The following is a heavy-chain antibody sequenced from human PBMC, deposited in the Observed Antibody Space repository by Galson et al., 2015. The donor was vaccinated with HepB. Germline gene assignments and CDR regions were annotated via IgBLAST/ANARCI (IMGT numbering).Heavy chain of an antibody. D-gene: IGHD2-21*02. J-gene: IGHJ6*03. CDR2: IYSSGYT. CDR1: GGSISGDY. Sequence: LSLTCTVSGGSISGDYWSWTRQAPGKGLEWIGHIYSSGYTNYNPSLKSRVTMSVDTSKNQFTLKLSSVTAADTAVYYCARDHWGAAIRNSYYYSMDVWGKGTTVTVSS. CDR3: ARDHWGAAIRNSYYYSMDV. V-gene: IGHV4-59*01.